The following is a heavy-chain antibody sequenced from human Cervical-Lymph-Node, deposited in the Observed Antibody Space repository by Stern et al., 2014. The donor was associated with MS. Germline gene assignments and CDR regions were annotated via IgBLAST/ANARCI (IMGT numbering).Heavy chain of an antibody. CDR2: IYYTGST. Sequence: QLQLQESGPGLVKPSETLSLTCTVSGGSIYSYYWNWIRQPPGKGLEWMGNIYYTGSTIYNPSLKSRVTLSVDTSKNQFSLKVTSMTAADTAVYFCARQRYGGDPMFDLWGQGARVAVSS. CDR1: GGSIYSYY. V-gene: IGHV4-59*01. D-gene: IGHD4-23*01. J-gene: IGHJ5*02. CDR3: ARQRYGGDPMFDL.